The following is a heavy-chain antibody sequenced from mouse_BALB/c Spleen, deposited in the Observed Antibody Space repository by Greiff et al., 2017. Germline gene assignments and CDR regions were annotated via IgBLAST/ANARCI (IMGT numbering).Heavy chain of an antibody. J-gene: IGHJ4*01. CDR2: IHPNSGNT. D-gene: IGHD1-2*01. V-gene: IGHV1S130*01. CDR3: ARSLLRLHYAMDY. CDR1: GYTFTSSW. Sequence: VQLQESGSVLVRPGASVKLSCKASGYTFTSSWMHWAKQRPGQGLEWIGEIHPNSGNTNYNEKFKGKATLTVDTSSSTAYVDLSSLTSEDSAVYYCARSLLRLHYAMDYWGQGTSVTVSS.